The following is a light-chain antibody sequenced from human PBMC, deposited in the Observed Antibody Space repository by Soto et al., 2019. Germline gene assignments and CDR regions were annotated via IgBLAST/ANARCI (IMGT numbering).Light chain of an antibody. CDR2: DAS. J-gene: IGKJ3*01. CDR3: QQRSNWPRT. V-gene: IGKV3-11*01. CDR1: QSLSSY. Sequence: IVLTQSPATLSLSPGERATLFCRASQSLSSYLAWYQQKPGQAPRLLIYDASNRATGIPARFSGSGSGAEFTLTISSLEPEDFAVYYCQQRSNWPRTFGPGTKVDIK.